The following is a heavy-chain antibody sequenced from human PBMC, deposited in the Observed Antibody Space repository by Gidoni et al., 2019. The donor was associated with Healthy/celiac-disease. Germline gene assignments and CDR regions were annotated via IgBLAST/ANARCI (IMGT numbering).Heavy chain of an antibody. CDR3: ARGLTYYYGSGAGV. CDR1: GFTFSSYS. D-gene: IGHD3-10*01. Sequence: EVQLVVSGGGLVKPGGSLRLSCAASGFTFSSYSMNWVRQAPGKGLEWVSSISSSSSYIYYADSVKGRFTISRDNAKNSLYLQMNSLRAEDTAVYYCARGLTYYYGSGAGVWGQGTLVTVSS. CDR2: ISSSSSYI. V-gene: IGHV3-21*01. J-gene: IGHJ4*02.